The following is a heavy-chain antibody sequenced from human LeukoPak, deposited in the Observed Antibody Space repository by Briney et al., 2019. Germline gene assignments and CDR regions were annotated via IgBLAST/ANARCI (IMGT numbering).Heavy chain of an antibody. CDR2: IIPIFGTA. CDR3: ARRIFKDCSSTSCYRRAWFDP. Sequence: SVKVSCKASGGTFSVYAISWVRQAPGQGLEWMGGIIPIFGTANYTQKFQGRVTITADESTSTAYMELSSLRSEDTAVYYCARRIFKDCSSTSCYRRAWFDPWGQGTLVTVSS. J-gene: IGHJ5*02. CDR1: GGTFSVYA. D-gene: IGHD2-2*01. V-gene: IGHV1-69*13.